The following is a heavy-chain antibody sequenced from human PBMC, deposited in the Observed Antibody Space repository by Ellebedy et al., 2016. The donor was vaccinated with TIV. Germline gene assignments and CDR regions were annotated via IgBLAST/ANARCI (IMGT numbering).Heavy chain of an antibody. CDR2: VNHNGEIT. Sequence: MPSETLSLTCAVYGGSLKSKYWTWIRQPPGKGLEWIGEVNHNGEITNYNPSLKSPFTISLDTSKNQIFLTLSSVTAADTAGYYCARSQNYFDPWGQGTLVTVSS. CDR3: ARSQNYFDP. D-gene: IGHD1-7*01. CDR1: GGSLKSKY. J-gene: IGHJ5*02. V-gene: IGHV4-34*01.